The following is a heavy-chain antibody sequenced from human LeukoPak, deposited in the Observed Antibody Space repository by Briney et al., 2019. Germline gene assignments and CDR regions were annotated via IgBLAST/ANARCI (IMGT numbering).Heavy chain of an antibody. J-gene: IGHJ4*02. CDR1: GFTFDDYA. V-gene: IGHV3-9*01. CDR2: ISWNSGSI. Sequence: PGGSLRLSCAASGFTFDDYAMHWVRQAPEKGLEWVSGISWNSGSIGYADSVKGRFTISRDNAKNSLYLQMNSLRAEDTAVYYCARDYSVFSYYDYWGQGTLVTVSS. D-gene: IGHD2-21*01. CDR3: ARDYSVFSYYDY.